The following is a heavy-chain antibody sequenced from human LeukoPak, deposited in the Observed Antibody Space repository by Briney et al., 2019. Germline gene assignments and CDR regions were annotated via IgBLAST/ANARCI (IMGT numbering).Heavy chain of an antibody. CDR1: GGSISSSSYY. V-gene: IGHV4-39*01. Sequence: SETLSLTCTVSGGSISSSSYYWGWIRQRPEKGLEWIGSIYYSGSTYYNPSLKSRVTISVDTSKNQFSLKLSSVTAADTAVYYCARQRLPTHKYSSGKYYFDYWGQGTLVTVSS. D-gene: IGHD6-19*01. CDR2: IYYSGST. CDR3: ARQRLPTHKYSSGKYYFDY. J-gene: IGHJ4*02.